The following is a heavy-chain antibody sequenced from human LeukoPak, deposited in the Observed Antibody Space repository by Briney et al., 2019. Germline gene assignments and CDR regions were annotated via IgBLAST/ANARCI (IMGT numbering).Heavy chain of an antibody. CDR2: IIPIFGTA. CDR1: GGTFSSYT. V-gene: IGHV1-69*13. Sequence: SVKVSCKASGGTFSSYTISWVRQAPGQGLEWMGGIIPIFGTANYAQKFQGRVTITADESTSTAYMELSSLRSEDTAVYYCARDQNDSSRSVYWGQGTLVTVSS. J-gene: IGHJ4*02. CDR3: ARDQNDSSRSVY. D-gene: IGHD6-13*01.